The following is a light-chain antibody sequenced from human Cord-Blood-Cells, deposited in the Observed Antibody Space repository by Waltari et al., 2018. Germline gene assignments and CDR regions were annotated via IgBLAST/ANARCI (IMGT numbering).Light chain of an antibody. CDR3: CSYAGSSTWV. J-gene: IGLJ3*02. CDR2: EGS. CDR1: RSDVGSYNL. Sequence: SALTQPASVSGSPRQSITISCTGTRSDVGSYNLVSWYQQHPGKAPKLMIYEGSKRPSGVSNRFSGSKSGNTASLTISGLQAEDEADYYCCSYAGSSTWVFGGGTKLTVL. V-gene: IGLV2-23*01.